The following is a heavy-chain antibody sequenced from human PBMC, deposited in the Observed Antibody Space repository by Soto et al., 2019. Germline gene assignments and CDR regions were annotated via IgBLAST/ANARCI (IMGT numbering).Heavy chain of an antibody. CDR3: ARETYYYDSSGYYYLWFDP. D-gene: IGHD3-22*01. Sequence: PSETLSLTCTVSGGSISSYDWSWIRQPPGKGLEWVGYIYYSGSTNYNPSLKSRVTISVDTSKNQFSLKLSSVTAADTAVYYCARETYYYDSSGYYYLWFDPWGQGTLVTVSS. CDR2: IYYSGST. V-gene: IGHV4-59*01. CDR1: GGSISSYD. J-gene: IGHJ5*02.